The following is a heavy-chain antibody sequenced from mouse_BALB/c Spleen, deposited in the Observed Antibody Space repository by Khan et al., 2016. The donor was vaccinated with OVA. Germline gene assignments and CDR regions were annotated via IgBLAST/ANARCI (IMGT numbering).Heavy chain of an antibody. J-gene: IGHJ4*01. CDR3: ARDAGRY. CDR1: GYTFTEYT. Sequence: EVQLQQSGPELVKPGASVKMSCKTSGYTFTEYTLHWVKQSHGKSLEWIGVIDPKNGVTSYNQKFKGKATLTVDRSSSTAYMEFRSLTSEDSAVSYCARDAGRYWGQGTSVTVSS. CDR2: IDPKNGVT. V-gene: IGHV1-22*01. D-gene: IGHD3-3*01.